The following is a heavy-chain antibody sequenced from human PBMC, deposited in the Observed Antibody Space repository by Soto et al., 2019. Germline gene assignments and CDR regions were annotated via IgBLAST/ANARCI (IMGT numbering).Heavy chain of an antibody. V-gene: IGHV4-39*01. J-gene: IGHJ4*02. CDR2: IYYSGST. Sequence: WETLSLTCTVSGGSISSSSYYWGWIRQPPGKGLEWIGSIYYSGSTYYNPSLKSRVTISVDTSKNQFSLKLSSVTAADTAVYYCARRAVTTHDFWCGYYFDYWGQGTLVTVSS. CDR3: ARRAVTTHDFWCGYYFDY. D-gene: IGHD3-3*01. CDR1: GGSISSSSYY.